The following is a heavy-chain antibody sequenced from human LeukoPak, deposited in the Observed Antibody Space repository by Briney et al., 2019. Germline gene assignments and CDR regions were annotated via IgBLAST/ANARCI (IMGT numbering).Heavy chain of an antibody. CDR1: GFTFTDHW. CDR2: INEDGSEK. V-gene: IGHV3-7*01. J-gene: IGHJ4*02. CDR3: ARGGTGVSRDY. Sequence: QAGGSLRLFCAASGFTFTDHWMSWVRQAPGKGLEWVANINEDGSEKYYVDSVKGRFTISRDNAKKSLYLQMNSLRAEDTAVYYCARGGTGVSRDYWGQGTLVTVAS. D-gene: IGHD3/OR15-3a*01.